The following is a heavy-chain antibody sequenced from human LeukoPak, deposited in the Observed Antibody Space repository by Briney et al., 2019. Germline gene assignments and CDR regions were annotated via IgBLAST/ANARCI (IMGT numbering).Heavy chain of an antibody. Sequence: GGSLRLSCAASGFTVSSNYMSWVRQALGKGLEWVSVIYSGGSTYYADSVKGRFTISRDNSKNTLYLQMNSLRAEDTAVYYCARDPEYSGSYGYWGQGTLVTVSS. CDR3: ARDPEYSGSYGY. CDR2: IYSGGST. D-gene: IGHD1-26*01. J-gene: IGHJ4*02. CDR1: GFTVSSNY. V-gene: IGHV3-53*01.